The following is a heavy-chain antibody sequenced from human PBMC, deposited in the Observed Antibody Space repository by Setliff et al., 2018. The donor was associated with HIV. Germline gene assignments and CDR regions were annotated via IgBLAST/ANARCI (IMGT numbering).Heavy chain of an antibody. J-gene: IGHJ4*02. Sequence: LSLTCTVSGGSISSSSYYWGWIRQPPGKGLEWIGSIYYSGSTYYNPSLKSRVTISVDTSKNQFSLKPSSVTAADTAVYYCAAFFVTPMTTQDFWGQGTLVTVSS. CDR1: GGSISSSSYY. D-gene: IGHD4-4*01. CDR2: IYYSGST. CDR3: AAFFVTPMTTQDF. V-gene: IGHV4-39*01.